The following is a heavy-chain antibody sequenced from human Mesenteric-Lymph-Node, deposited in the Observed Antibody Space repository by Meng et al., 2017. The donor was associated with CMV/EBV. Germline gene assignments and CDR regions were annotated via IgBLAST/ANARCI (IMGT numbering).Heavy chain of an antibody. Sequence: FTFSGFSLRTSGVGVGWVRQPPGKALEWLALIYWDDDKRYSPSLKNRLTITKDTSKSQVVLTMTNIDPVDTATYYCAHRKEVSCFDSWGQGTLVTVSS. D-gene: IGHD2-15*01. V-gene: IGHV2-5*02. J-gene: IGHJ4*02. CDR3: AHRKEVSCFDS. CDR2: IYWDDDK. CDR1: GFSLRTSGVG.